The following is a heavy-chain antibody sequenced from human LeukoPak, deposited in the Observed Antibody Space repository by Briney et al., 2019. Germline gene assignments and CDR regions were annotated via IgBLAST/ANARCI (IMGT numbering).Heavy chain of an antibody. Sequence: GGSLRLSCAASGFTFSSYAMSWVRQAPGKGLEWVSGISGSGGSTYYADSVKGRFTISRDNSKNTLYLQMNSLRAEDTAVYYCARVVGDYYYYYYMDVWGKGTTVTVSS. CDR2: ISGSGGST. J-gene: IGHJ6*03. D-gene: IGHD4-17*01. CDR3: ARVVGDYYYYYYMDV. CDR1: GFTFSSYA. V-gene: IGHV3-23*01.